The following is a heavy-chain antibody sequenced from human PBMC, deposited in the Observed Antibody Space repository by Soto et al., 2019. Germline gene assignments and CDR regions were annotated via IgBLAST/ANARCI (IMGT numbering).Heavy chain of an antibody. D-gene: IGHD2-2*01. Sequence: SETLFLIFTVTSGSISSSSYYWGWISQRQGKGLEWIGSIYYSGSTYYNPSLKSRVTISVDTSKNQFSLKLSSVTAADTAVYYCARRTVGYCSSTSCSPHAFDIWGQGTMVS. CDR1: SGSISSSSYY. V-gene: IGHV4-39*01. J-gene: IGHJ3*02. CDR3: ARRTVGYCSSTSCSPHAFDI. CDR2: IYYSGST.